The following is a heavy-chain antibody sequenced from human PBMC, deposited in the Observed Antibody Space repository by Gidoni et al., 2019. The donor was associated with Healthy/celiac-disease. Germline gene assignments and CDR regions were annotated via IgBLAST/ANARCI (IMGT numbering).Heavy chain of an antibody. Sequence: QVQLVQSGAEVKTPGASVKVYCKASGYTFTGYYMHWVRQAPGQGLEWMGWINPNVGGTNYAQKCQGRVTMTRDTSTSTAYMELSRLRSDDTAVYYCARDLFSMPPCSGGSCYYYYYGMDVWGQGTTVTVSS. CDR3: ARDLFSMPPCSGGSCYYYYYGMDV. J-gene: IGHJ6*02. D-gene: IGHD2-15*01. CDR2: INPNVGGT. V-gene: IGHV1-2*02. CDR1: GYTFTGYY.